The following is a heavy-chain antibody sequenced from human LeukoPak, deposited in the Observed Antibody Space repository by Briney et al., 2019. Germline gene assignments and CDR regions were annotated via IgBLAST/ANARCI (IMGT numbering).Heavy chain of an antibody. Sequence: SETLSLTCTVSGGSISSGDYYWSWIRQHPGKGLEWIGYIYYTGSTYYSPSLKSRVTISVDTSKNQFSLKLSSVTAEDTAVYYCAREWDGSAFDIWGQGTMVTVSS. V-gene: IGHV4-31*03. J-gene: IGHJ3*02. CDR3: AREWDGSAFDI. D-gene: IGHD1-26*01. CDR1: GGSISSGDYY. CDR2: IYYTGST.